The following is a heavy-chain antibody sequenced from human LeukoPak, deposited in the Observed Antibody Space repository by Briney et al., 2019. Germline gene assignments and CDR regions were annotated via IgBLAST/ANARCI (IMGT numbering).Heavy chain of an antibody. J-gene: IGHJ6*03. CDR2: IHHSGKT. Sequence: SETLSLTCAVSGDSISSINWWTWVRLSPEKGLEWIGEIHHSGKTNYNPSLKGRVNISLDKSKNHFSLTVNSVVAADTAIYYCARAPDTAIPYYYMDVWGKGTTVTVSS. V-gene: IGHV4-4*02. CDR3: ARAPDTAIPYYYMDV. D-gene: IGHD5-18*01. CDR1: GDSISSINW.